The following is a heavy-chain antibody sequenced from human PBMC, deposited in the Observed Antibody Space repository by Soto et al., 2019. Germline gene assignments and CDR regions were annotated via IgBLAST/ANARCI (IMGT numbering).Heavy chain of an antibody. CDR3: AKDPNGDYIGAFDV. CDR2: ISRSSNVI. V-gene: IGHV3-23*01. Sequence: EVQLLESGGDLVQPGGSLRLSCAASGFAFSNYAVTWVRQAQGKGLEWVSSISRSSNVIYYADSVKGRFIISRDNSKNTLYLQMNSLRAEDTARYYCAKDPNGDYIGAFDVWGQGTLVTVSS. J-gene: IGHJ4*02. CDR1: GFAFSNYA. D-gene: IGHD4-17*01.